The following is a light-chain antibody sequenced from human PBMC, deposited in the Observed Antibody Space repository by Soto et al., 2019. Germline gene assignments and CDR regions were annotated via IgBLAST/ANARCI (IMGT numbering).Light chain of an antibody. CDR2: DAS. V-gene: IGKV3-20*01. J-gene: IGKJ4*01. CDR1: QSVSRS. Sequence: IVLTHSPGTLSLSPLERATLSCRASQSVSRSLAWYQQKPGQAPRLLVYDASNRATGIPARFSGSGSGTDFTLTISRLEPEDFAVYYCQQYGSSPLTFGGGTKVDIK. CDR3: QQYGSSPLT.